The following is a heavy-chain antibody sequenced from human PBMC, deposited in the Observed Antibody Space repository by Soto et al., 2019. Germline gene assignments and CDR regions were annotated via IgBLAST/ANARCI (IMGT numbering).Heavy chain of an antibody. Sequence: GGSLRLSCTASGFTFSNHWMHWVRQGPGQGLVWVSRINTDGSFRDYADSVRGRFTISRDNAKNTLILQMNSLRAEDTAVYYCVRGTSAWSGKDYWGQGTLVTVSS. D-gene: IGHD6-19*01. V-gene: IGHV3-74*01. CDR1: GFTFSNHW. CDR3: VRGTSAWSGKDY. J-gene: IGHJ4*02. CDR2: INTDGSFR.